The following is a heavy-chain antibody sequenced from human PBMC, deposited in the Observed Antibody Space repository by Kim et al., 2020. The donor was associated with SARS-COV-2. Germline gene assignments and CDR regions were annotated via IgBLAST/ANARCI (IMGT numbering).Heavy chain of an antibody. CDR3: SRAHSGSYTSFDY. CDR1: GFTFSSYA. D-gene: IGHD1-26*01. J-gene: IGHJ4*02. Sequence: GGSLRLSCAASGFTFSSYAMHWVRQAPGKGLEWVAVISYDGSNKYYADSVKGRFTISRDNSKNTLYLQMNSLRAEDTAVYYCSRAHSGSYTSFDYWGQGTLVTVSS. V-gene: IGHV3-30*04. CDR2: ISYDGSNK.